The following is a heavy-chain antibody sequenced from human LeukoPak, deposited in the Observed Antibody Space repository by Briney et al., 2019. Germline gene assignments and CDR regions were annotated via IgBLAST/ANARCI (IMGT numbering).Heavy chain of an antibody. Sequence: NLGESLKISCKGSGYSFTSYWIGWVRQMPGKGLEWMGIIYPSDSDTRYSPSFQGQVTISADKSISTAYLQWSSLKASDTAMYYCARQRRNGGIAASNDAFDIWGQGTMVTVSS. D-gene: IGHD6-13*01. CDR2: IYPSDSDT. CDR1: GYSFTSYW. J-gene: IGHJ3*02. CDR3: ARQRRNGGIAASNDAFDI. V-gene: IGHV5-51*01.